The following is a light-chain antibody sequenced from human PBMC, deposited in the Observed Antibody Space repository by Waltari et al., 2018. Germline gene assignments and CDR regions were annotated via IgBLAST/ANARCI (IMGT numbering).Light chain of an antibody. CDR3: AAWDDSRSVV. CDR2: DSD. CDR1: SSNSGNKQ. V-gene: IGLV1-47*01. Sequence: QSLLTQSPSASGTPGQRVSIPCSGSSSNSGNKQVYWYQHFPGTPPRLLISDSDRRPSGVPERFSASKSGTSASLAISGLRSEDEADYYCAAWDDSRSVVFGGGTRLTVL. J-gene: IGLJ2*01.